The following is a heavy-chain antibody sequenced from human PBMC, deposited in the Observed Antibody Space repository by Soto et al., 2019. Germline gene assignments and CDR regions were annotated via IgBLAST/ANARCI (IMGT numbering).Heavy chain of an antibody. V-gene: IGHV4-59*01. D-gene: IGHD3-22*01. CDR1: DGSISNFY. Sequence: PSETLSLTCTVSDGSISNFYWSWIRQPPGKGLEWIVYISSSGKTNYNPSLKSRVSLSVDTSKNQFSLNLTSVTAADTGVYYCARAPMVLTRSYFDSWGKGTPVTVSS. CDR2: ISSSGKT. J-gene: IGHJ4*02. CDR3: ARAPMVLTRSYFDS.